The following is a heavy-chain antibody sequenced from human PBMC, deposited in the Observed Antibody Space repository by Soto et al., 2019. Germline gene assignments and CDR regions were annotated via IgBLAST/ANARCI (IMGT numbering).Heavy chain of an antibody. J-gene: IGHJ4*02. CDR1: GGSISRSGYF. V-gene: IGHV4-31*03. Sequence: QVQLQESGPGLVKPSQTLSLTCTVSGGSISRSGYFWSWIRQHPGKGLEWIGYIYDSGSTYYNPSLKSRVSLSVDKSKNQFSLNLTSVTAADTAMYYCARSSRSYFDYWGQGNLVTVSS. CDR2: IYDSGST. CDR3: ARSSRSYFDY.